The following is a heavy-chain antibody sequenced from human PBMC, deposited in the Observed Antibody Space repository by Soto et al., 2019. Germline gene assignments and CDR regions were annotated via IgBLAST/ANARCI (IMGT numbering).Heavy chain of an antibody. CDR2: IYHSGST. Sequence: PSDTLSLTCAVSGGSISSGCYSWSWIRQPPGKGLEWIGYIYHSGSTYYNPSLKSRVTISVDRSKNQFSLKLSSVTAADTAVYYCASLGLAAAGNTPTDYWGQGTLVTVSS. J-gene: IGHJ4*02. D-gene: IGHD6-13*01. V-gene: IGHV4-30-2*01. CDR3: ASLGLAAAGNTPTDY. CDR1: GGSISSGCYS.